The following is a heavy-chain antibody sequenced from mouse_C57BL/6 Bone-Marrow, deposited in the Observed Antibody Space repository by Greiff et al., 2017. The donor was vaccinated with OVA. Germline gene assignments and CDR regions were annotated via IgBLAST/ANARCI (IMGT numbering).Heavy chain of an antibody. CDR1: GYTFTSYW. V-gene: IGHV1-64*01. J-gene: IGHJ3*01. CDR3: ARGGLLFSWFAY. CDR2: IHPNSGST. Sequence: QVQLQQPGAELVKPGASVKLSCKASGYTFTSYWMHWVKQRPGQGLEWIGMIHPNSGSTNYNEKFKSKATLTVDKSSSTAYMQLSSLTSEDSAVYYCARGGLLFSWFAYWGQGTLVTVSA. D-gene: IGHD2-10*01.